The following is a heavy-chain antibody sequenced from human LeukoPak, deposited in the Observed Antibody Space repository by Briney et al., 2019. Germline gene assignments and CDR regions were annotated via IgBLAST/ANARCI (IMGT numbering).Heavy chain of an antibody. CDR2: IYYSGST. D-gene: IGHD3-9*01. CDR3: ARNPGSPHWFSDYYYYMDV. CDR1: GGSISSSSYY. Sequence: SETLSLTCTVSGGSISSSSYYWGWIRQPPGKGLEWIGSIYYSGSTYYNPSLKSRVTISVDTSKNQFSLKLSSVTAADTAVYYCARNPGSPHWFSDYYYYMDVWGKGTTVTVSS. V-gene: IGHV4-39*07. J-gene: IGHJ6*03.